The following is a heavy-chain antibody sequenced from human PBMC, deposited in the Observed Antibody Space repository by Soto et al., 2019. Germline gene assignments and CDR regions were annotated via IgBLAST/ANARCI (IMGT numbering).Heavy chain of an antibody. V-gene: IGHV3-30-3*01. CDR1: GFTFSSYA. Sequence: GGSLRLSCAASGFTFSSYAMHWVRQAPGKGLEWVAVISYDGSNKYYADSVKGRFTISRDNSKNTLYLQMNSLRAEDTAVYYCARDSSSWCFDYWGQGTLVTVYS. CDR2: ISYDGSNK. D-gene: IGHD6-13*01. CDR3: ARDSSSWCFDY. J-gene: IGHJ4*02.